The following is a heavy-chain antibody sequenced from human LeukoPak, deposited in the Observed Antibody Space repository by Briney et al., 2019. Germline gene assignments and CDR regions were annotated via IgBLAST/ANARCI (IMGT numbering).Heavy chain of an antibody. V-gene: IGHV3-7*04. D-gene: IGHD1-26*01. CDR2: IKRDGSEK. CDR1: GFTFSSYA. CDR3: ARVYSGVYFDY. Sequence: GSLRLSCAASGFTFSSYAMHWVRQAPGKGLEWVANIKRDGSEKYFVDSVKGRFTISRDNAKNSLYLQMNSLRAEDTAVYYCARVYSGVYFDYWGQGTLVTVSS. J-gene: IGHJ4*02.